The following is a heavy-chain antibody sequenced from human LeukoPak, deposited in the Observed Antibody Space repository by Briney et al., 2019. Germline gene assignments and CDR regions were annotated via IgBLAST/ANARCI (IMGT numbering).Heavy chain of an antibody. CDR1: GGTFSSYA. CDR2: IIPIFGTA. V-gene: IGHV1-69*05. CDR3: ARDGIAARRVLQG. Sequence: SVKVSCKASGGTFSSYAISWVRQAPGQGLEWMGRIIPIFGTAKYAQKFQGRVTITTDESTSTAYMELSSLRSEDTAVYYCARDGIAARRVLQGWGQGTLVTVSS. D-gene: IGHD6-6*01. J-gene: IGHJ4*02.